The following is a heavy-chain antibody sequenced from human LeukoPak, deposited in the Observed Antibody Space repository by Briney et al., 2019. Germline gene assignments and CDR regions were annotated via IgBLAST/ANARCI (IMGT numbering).Heavy chain of an antibody. J-gene: IGHJ4*02. V-gene: IGHV3-7*01. CDR2: INPDGSQK. CDR1: GFSFSGSW. D-gene: IGHD5-24*01. CDR3: AARTDRGYNF. Sequence: GESLRLSCAASGFSFSGSWMNWVRQAPGKGLEWVANINPDGSQKRFVDSVMGRFTMSRDNAKNSVYLQMNRLKSEDTAVFYCAARTDRGYNFWGQGTLVTVSS.